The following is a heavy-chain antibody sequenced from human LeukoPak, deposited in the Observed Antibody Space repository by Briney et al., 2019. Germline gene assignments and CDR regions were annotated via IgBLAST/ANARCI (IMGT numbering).Heavy chain of an antibody. D-gene: IGHD5-18*01. Sequence: SVKVSCKASRGTFSSYAISWVRQAPGQGLEWMGGIIPIFGTANYAQKFQGRVTITAEESTSTAYMELSSLRSEDTAVYYCARRRGGYSYGLRGAFDYWGQGTLVTVSS. J-gene: IGHJ4*02. CDR1: RGTFSSYA. CDR2: IIPIFGTA. CDR3: ARRRGGYSYGLRGAFDY. V-gene: IGHV1-69*13.